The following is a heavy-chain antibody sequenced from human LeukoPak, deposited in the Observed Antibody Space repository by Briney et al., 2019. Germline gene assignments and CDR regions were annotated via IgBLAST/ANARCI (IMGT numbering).Heavy chain of an antibody. J-gene: IGHJ4*02. CDR3: ARVAKFYYGSETYYFFEH. CDR1: GFTVSDYY. Sequence: GGSLRLSCAASGFTVSDYYMNWIRQAPGKGLEWISFISSSGSTIFYADSVKGRFTISRDTTKNSLSVQMNSLRADDTAVYYCARVAKFYYGSETYYFFEHWGQGTPVTASS. V-gene: IGHV3-11*04. D-gene: IGHD3-10*01. CDR2: ISSSGSTI.